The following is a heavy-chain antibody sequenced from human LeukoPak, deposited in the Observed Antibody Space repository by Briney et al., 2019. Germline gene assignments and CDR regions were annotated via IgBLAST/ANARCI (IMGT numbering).Heavy chain of an antibody. CDR1: EFIFSSYS. V-gene: IGHV3-21*01. D-gene: IGHD2-21*01. CDR3: SRMSIGCLCDL. Sequence: GGFLRLSCAASEFIFSSYSMNLVRQAPGKGLEWVSSISSSSSYIYYADSVKGRFTISRDNAKNSLYLQMNSLSAEVSDKFSCSRMSIGCLCDLWGQGNVVTVSS. J-gene: IGHJ4*02. CDR2: ISSSSSYI.